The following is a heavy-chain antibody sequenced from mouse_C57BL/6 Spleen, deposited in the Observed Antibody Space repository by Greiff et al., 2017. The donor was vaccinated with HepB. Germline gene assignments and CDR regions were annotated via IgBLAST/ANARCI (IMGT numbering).Heavy chain of an antibody. CDR3: APIYDGYSAWFAY. CDR1: GFNIKDYY. D-gene: IGHD2-3*01. CDR2: IDPEDGET. V-gene: IGHV14-2*01. J-gene: IGHJ3*01. Sequence: VQLKESGAELVKPGASVKLSCTASGFNIKDYYMHWVKQRTEQGLEWIGRIDPEDGETKYAPKFQGKATITADTSSNTAYLQLLSLTSEDTAVYYCAPIYDGYSAWFAYWGQGTLVTVSA.